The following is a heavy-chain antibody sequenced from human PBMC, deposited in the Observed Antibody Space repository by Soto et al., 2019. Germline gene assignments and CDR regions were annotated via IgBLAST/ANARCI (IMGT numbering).Heavy chain of an antibody. D-gene: IGHD6-13*01. V-gene: IGHV5-10-1*01. CDR2: IDPSDSYT. J-gene: IGHJ4*02. CDR3: ARHLRIAAPDWYFDY. CDR1: GYSFTSYW. Sequence: PGESLKISCKGSGYSFTSYWISWVRQMPGKGLEWMGRIDPSDSYTNYSPSFQGHVTISADKSISTAYLQWSSLKASDTAMYYCARHLRIAAPDWYFDYWGQGTLVTV.